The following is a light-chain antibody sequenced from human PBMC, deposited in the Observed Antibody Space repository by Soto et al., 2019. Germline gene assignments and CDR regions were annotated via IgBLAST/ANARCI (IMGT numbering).Light chain of an antibody. V-gene: IGKV1-5*01. Sequence: DIQMTQSPSTLSASVGDRVTITCRVSQSIGSWLAWYQQKPGKAPMLLIYDASKLEIGVPPRFSGSGSGTEFTLAIHGLQPDDFATYYCQQYESHFRTFGQGTKLEIK. J-gene: IGKJ2*01. CDR3: QQYESHFRT. CDR1: QSIGSW. CDR2: DAS.